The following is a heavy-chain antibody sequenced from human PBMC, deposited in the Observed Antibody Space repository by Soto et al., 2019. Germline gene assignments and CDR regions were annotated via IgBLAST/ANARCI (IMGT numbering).Heavy chain of an antibody. V-gene: IGHV4-39*01. CDR1: GGSISSSSYY. Sequence: PSETLSLTCTVSGGSISSSSYYWGWIRQPPGKGLEWIGSIYYSGSTYYNPSLKSRVTISVDTSKNQFSLKLSSVTAADTAVYYCARGYYYDSSGYYHYYYYYGMDVWGQGTTVTVSS. D-gene: IGHD3-22*01. CDR2: IYYSGST. J-gene: IGHJ6*02. CDR3: ARGYYYDSSGYYHYYYYYGMDV.